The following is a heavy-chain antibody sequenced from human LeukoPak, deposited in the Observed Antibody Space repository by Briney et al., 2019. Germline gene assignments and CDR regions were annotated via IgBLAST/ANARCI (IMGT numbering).Heavy chain of an antibody. CDR2: MNPNSGNT. D-gene: IGHD3-16*01. CDR1: GYTFTSYD. CDR3: ARDPEGGLDY. Sequence: ASVKVSCKASGYTFTSYDINWVRQATGQGLEWMGWMNPNSGNTGYAQKFQARVTITRNTSISTAYMELSRLRSEDTAVYYCARDPEGGLDYWGQGTLVTVSS. V-gene: IGHV1-8*03. J-gene: IGHJ4*02.